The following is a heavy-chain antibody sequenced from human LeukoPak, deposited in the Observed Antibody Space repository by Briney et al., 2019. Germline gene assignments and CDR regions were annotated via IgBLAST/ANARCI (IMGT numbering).Heavy chain of an antibody. CDR3: ARPGRQWEPYFFAY. J-gene: IGHJ4*02. D-gene: IGHD1-26*01. V-gene: IGHV1-24*01. CDR1: GDTLTELS. Sequence: ASVKVSCKVSGDTLTELSIHWVRQAPGKGLEWMGGFDPEQGEIIYAQNFQGRLTMTEDTSADIAYMELSGLRSEDTAVYYCARPGRQWEPYFFAYWGQGTLVAVSS. CDR2: FDPEQGEI.